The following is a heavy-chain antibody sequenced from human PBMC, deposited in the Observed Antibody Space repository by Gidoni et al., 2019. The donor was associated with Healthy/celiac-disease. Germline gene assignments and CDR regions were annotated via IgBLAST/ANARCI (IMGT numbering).Heavy chain of an antibody. D-gene: IGHD6-19*01. Sequence: QVQLVASGGGVVQPGRSLRISCAASGFTFISRGMHWVRQAPGKGREWVAVIWYDGSNKYYADSVKGRFTISRDNSKNTLYLKMNSLRAEDTAVYYCARDISIAVAGNVFLDYWGQGTLVTVSS. CDR3: ARDISIAVAGNVFLDY. V-gene: IGHV3-33*01. CDR1: GFTFISRG. J-gene: IGHJ4*02. CDR2: IWYDGSNK.